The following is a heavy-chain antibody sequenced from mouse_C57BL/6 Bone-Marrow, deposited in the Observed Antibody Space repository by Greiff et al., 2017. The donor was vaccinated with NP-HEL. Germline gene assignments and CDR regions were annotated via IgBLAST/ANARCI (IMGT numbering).Heavy chain of an antibody. CDR3: ARSYYYSNPAWFAY. V-gene: IGHV1-19*01. J-gene: IGHJ3*01. D-gene: IGHD2-5*01. CDR2: INPYNGGT. Sequence: VQLQQSGPVLVKPGASVKMSCKASGYTFTDYYMNWVKQSHGKSLEWIGVINPYNGGTSYNQKFKGKATLTVDKSSSTAYMELNSLTSEDSAVYYCARSYYYSNPAWFAYWGQGTLVTVSA. CDR1: GYTFTDYY.